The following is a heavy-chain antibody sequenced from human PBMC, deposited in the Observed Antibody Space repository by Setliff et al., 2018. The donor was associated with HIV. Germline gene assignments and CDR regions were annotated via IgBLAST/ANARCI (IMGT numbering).Heavy chain of an antibody. CDR2: IIPIFGTA. J-gene: IGHJ3*02. Sequence: SVKVSCKTSGGTFSTFGISWVRQAPGQGLEWMGGIIPIFGTANYAQNFQGRVTITADESTTTAYMELSSLITEDTAVYYCAIDPGADGYPSGYAFDIWGQGTMVTVSS. CDR3: AIDPGADGYPSGYAFDI. D-gene: IGHD2-21*01. CDR1: GGTFSTFG. V-gene: IGHV1-69*13.